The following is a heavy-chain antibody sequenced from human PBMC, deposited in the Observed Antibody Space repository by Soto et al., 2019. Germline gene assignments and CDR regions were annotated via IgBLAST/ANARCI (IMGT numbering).Heavy chain of an antibody. V-gene: IGHV1-18*04. D-gene: IGHD2-15*01. CDR3: ARDRCSGGSCYSRWFDP. CDR1: GYTFTSYG. J-gene: IGHJ5*02. CDR2: ISAYNGNT. Sequence: ASVKVSAKASGYTFTSYGISGVRQAPGQGLEWMGWISAYNGNTNYAQKLQGRVTMTTDTSTSTAYMELRSLRSDDTAVYYCARDRCSGGSCYSRWFDPWGQGTLVTVSS.